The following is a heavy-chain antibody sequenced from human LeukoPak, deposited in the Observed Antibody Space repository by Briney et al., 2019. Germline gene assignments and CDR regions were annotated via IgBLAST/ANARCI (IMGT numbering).Heavy chain of an antibody. J-gene: IGHJ4*02. CDR2: IYPGDSDT. CDR3: AKTPYSSSWYVFDY. CDR1: GYSFTNYW. D-gene: IGHD6-13*01. V-gene: IGHV5-51*01. Sequence: GDSLKISCKGSGYSFTNYWIGWVRQMPGKGLEWMGIIYPGDSDTRYSPSFQGQVTISADKSISTAYLQWSSLKASDSAICYCAKTPYSSSWYVFDYWGQGTLVTVSS.